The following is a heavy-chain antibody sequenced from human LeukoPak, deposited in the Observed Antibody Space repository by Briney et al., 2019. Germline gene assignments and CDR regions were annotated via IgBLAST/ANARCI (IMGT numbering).Heavy chain of an antibody. CDR2: INHSGST. CDR1: GGSFSGYY. V-gene: IGHV4-34*01. Sequence: PSETLSLTCAVYGGSFSGYYWSWIRQPPGKGLEWIGEINHSGSTNYNPSLKSRVTISVDTSKNQFSLKLSSVTAADTAVYYCARGPSWIQLWLPKVSFDYWGQGTLVTVSS. J-gene: IGHJ4*02. D-gene: IGHD5-18*01. CDR3: ARGPSWIQLWLPKVSFDY.